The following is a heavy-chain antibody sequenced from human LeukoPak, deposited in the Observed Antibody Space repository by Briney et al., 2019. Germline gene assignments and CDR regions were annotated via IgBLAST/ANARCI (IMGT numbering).Heavy chain of an antibody. J-gene: IGHJ4*02. CDR3: ARDKGHFDVDY. D-gene: IGHD3-9*01. Sequence: SETLSLTCTVSGGSISSSGYYWGWIRQPPGKGLEWIGSIYYSGNTYSIPSLNSRLTISQDTSNNQFSLTLSSVTAADTAIYYCARDKGHFDVDYWGQGILVTVSS. CDR1: GGSISSSGYY. V-gene: IGHV4-39*07. CDR2: IYYSGNT.